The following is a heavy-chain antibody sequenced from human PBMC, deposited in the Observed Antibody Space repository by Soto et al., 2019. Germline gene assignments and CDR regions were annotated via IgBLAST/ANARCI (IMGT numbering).Heavy chain of an antibody. Sequence: SETLSLTCTFSCISVSTSDYYWGWVRQPPGKGLDWIGNICYSGSTFYNPSLRSRVTISVDTSKNQFSLKLNSVTAADTAVYFCAGFVVPAARNSDFDYWGQGTLVTVSS. V-gene: IGHV4-39*01. CDR2: ICYSGST. CDR1: CISVSTSDYY. CDR3: AGFVVPAARNSDFDY. D-gene: IGHD2-15*01. J-gene: IGHJ4*02.